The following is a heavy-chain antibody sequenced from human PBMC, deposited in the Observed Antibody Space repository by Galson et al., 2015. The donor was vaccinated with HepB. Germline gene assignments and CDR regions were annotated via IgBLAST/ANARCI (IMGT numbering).Heavy chain of an antibody. V-gene: IGHV4-34*01. Sequence: SETLSLTCAVYGGSFSGYYWSWIRQPPGKGLEWIGEINHSGSTNYNPSLKSRVTISVDTSKNQFSLKLSSVTAADTAVYYCARGPGIAAAGTCFDYWGQGTLVTVSS. D-gene: IGHD6-13*01. J-gene: IGHJ4*02. CDR3: ARGPGIAAAGTCFDY. CDR1: GGSFSGYY. CDR2: INHSGST.